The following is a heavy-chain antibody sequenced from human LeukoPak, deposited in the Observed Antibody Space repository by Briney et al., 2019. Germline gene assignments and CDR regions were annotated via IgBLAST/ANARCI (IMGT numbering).Heavy chain of an antibody. CDR1: GGSISSYY. Sequence: SETLSLTCTVSGGSISSYYWSWIRQPPGKGLEWIGYIYYSGSTNYNPSLKSRVTISVDTSKNQFSLKLSSVTAADTAVYYCARGLELCAFDIWGQGTMVTVSS. V-gene: IGHV4-59*01. D-gene: IGHD1-7*01. J-gene: IGHJ3*02. CDR2: IYYSGST. CDR3: ARGLELCAFDI.